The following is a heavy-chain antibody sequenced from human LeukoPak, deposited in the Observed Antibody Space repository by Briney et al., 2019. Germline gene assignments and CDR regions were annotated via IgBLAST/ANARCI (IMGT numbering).Heavy chain of an antibody. Sequence: HTGGSLRLSCAASGFTFSSYAMSWVRQAPGKGLEWVSAISGSGGSTYYADSVKGRFTISRDNSKNTLYLQMNSLRAEDTAVYYCAKGYSYGYPFTENLDYWGQGTLVTVSS. CDR3: AKGYSYGYPFTENLDY. D-gene: IGHD5-18*01. CDR2: ISGSGGST. J-gene: IGHJ4*02. CDR1: GFTFSSYA. V-gene: IGHV3-23*01.